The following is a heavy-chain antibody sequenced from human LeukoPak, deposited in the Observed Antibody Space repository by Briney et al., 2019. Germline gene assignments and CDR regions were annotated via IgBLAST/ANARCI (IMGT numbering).Heavy chain of an antibody. D-gene: IGHD5-18*01. CDR3: ARARWHTAID. V-gene: IGHV3-7*01. Sequence: PGGSLRLSRAASGFTFTDYWMTWIRQVPGKGLEWVANINRGGSESYYVDSVKGRFTISRDNAKNSLYLQMDSLRVEDTAVYYCARARWHTAIDWGQGTLVTVSS. CDR2: INRGGSES. CDR1: GFTFTDYW. J-gene: IGHJ4*02.